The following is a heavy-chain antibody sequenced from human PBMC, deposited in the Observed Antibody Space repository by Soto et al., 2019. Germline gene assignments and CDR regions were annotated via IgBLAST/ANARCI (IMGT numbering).Heavy chain of an antibody. J-gene: IGHJ6*02. CDR3: ARIWVGTTYYYYGMDV. CDR1: GGSFIGYY. D-gene: IGHD1-7*01. V-gene: IGHV4-34*01. CDR2: INHSGST. Sequence: SETLSLTCAVYGGSFIGYYWSWIRQPPGKGLEWIGEINHSGSTNYNPSLKSRVTISVDTSKNQFSLKLSSVTAADTAVYYCARIWVGTTYYYYGMDVWGQGTTVTVSS.